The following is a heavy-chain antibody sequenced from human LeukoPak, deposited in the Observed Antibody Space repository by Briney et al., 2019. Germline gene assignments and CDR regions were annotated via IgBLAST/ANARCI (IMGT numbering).Heavy chain of an antibody. D-gene: IGHD1-26*01. CDR3: ARAYRVNSASYYSEVNWFDP. J-gene: IGHJ5*02. Sequence: AASVKVSCKASGYTFTSYGISWVRQAPGQGLEWMRWISAYNGNTNYAHTLQGRVTMTRDKSTSTPYMELRSLRADDTAVYCCARAYRVNSASYYSEVNWFDPWGQGTLVTVS. V-gene: IGHV1-18*01. CDR2: ISAYNGNT. CDR1: GYTFTSYG.